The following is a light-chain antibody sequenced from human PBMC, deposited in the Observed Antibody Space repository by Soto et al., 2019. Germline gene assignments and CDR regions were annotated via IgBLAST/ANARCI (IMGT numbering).Light chain of an antibody. J-gene: IGLJ2*01. CDR3: CSYAVSYTGV. CDR1: SSDVGGYNY. Sequence: QYALTQPRSVSGSPGQSVTISCTGTSSDVGGYNYVSWYQQHPGKAPKLMIYDVSKRPSGVPDRFSGSKSGNTASLTISGLQAEDEADYYCCSYAVSYTGVFGGGTKLTVL. V-gene: IGLV2-11*01. CDR2: DVS.